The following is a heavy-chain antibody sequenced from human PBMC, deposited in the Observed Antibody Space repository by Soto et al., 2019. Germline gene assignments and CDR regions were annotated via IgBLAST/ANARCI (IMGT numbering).Heavy chain of an antibody. J-gene: IGHJ4*02. Sequence: ASVKVSCKASGYTFTSYGISWVRQAPGQGLEWMGWISAYNGNTNYAQKLQGRVTMTTDTSTGTAYMELRSLRSDDAAVYYCARDDSSSWSYYDYVWGSYRPFDYWGQGTLVTVSS. V-gene: IGHV1-18*01. CDR1: GYTFTSYG. CDR3: ARDDSSSWSYYDYVWGSYRPFDY. CDR2: ISAYNGNT. D-gene: IGHD3-16*02.